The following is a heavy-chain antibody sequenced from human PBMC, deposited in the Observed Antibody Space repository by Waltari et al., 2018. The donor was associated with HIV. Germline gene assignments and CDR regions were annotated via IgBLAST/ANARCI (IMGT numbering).Heavy chain of an antibody. V-gene: IGHV1-8*01. Sequence: QVQLVQSGAEVKKPGASVKVSCKPSGYTFSSHDINWVRQATGQGLEWMGWMNPNSGNTGYAQKFQGRVSMTRNTSISTAYMEMSSLRSEDTAVYYCARGIEVAGTEFQHWGQGTLVTVSS. CDR3: ARGIEVAGTEFQH. CDR1: GYTFSSHD. CDR2: MNPNSGNT. J-gene: IGHJ1*01. D-gene: IGHD6-19*01.